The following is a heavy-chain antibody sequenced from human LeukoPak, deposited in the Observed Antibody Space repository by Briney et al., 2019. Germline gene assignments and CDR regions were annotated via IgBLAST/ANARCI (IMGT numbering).Heavy chain of an antibody. V-gene: IGHV4-34*01. J-gene: IGHJ4*02. D-gene: IGHD4-17*01. CDR2: INHSGST. Sequence: KPSETLSLTCAVYGGSFSGYYWSWIRQPPGKGLEWIGEINHSGSTNYNPSLKGRVTISVDTSKNQFSLKLSSVTAADTAVYYCARWRVTTAIDYWGQGTLVTVSS. CDR1: GGSFSGYY. CDR3: ARWRVTTAIDY.